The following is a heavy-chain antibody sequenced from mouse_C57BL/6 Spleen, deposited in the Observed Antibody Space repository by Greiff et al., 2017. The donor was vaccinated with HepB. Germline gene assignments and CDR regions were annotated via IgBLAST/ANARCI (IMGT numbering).Heavy chain of an antibody. CDR2: INPSNGGT. D-gene: IGHD1-1*01. Sequence: QVQLQQPGTELVKPGASVKLSCKASGYTFTSYWMHWVKQRPGQGLEWIGNINPSNGGTNYNEKFKSKATLTVDKSSSTAYMQLSRLTSEDSAVYYCARGGTTVVARYFDVWGTGTTVTISS. V-gene: IGHV1-53*01. CDR1: GYTFTSYW. CDR3: ARGGTTVVARYFDV. J-gene: IGHJ1*03.